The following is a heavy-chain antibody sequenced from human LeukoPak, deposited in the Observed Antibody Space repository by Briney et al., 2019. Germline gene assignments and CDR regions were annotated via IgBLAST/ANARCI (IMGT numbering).Heavy chain of an antibody. CDR2: ISNSGGST. J-gene: IGHJ4*02. Sequence: GGSLRLSCAASGFTFSSSAMNWVRQAPGRGLEWVSSISNSGGSTYYTDSVKGRFTISRDNSKNTLYLQMNSLRAEDTAVYYCAKDISGSYPYYFDYWGQGTLVTVSS. CDR3: AKDISGSYPYYFDY. V-gene: IGHV3-23*01. D-gene: IGHD1-26*01. CDR1: GFTFSSSA.